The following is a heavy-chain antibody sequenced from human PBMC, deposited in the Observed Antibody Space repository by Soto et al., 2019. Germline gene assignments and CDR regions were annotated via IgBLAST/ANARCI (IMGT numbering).Heavy chain of an antibody. CDR1: GGTFSSYA. J-gene: IGHJ6*02. CDR3: ASCEWGSSWSYYYYGPDV. Sequence: QVQLVQSGAEVKKPGSSVKVSCKASGGTFSSYAISWVRQAPGQGLEWMGGIIPIFGTANYAQKFQGRVTITADESTSSAYMELSSVRSEDTAVYYCASCEWGSSWSYYYYGPDVWGQGTTVTVSS. D-gene: IGHD6-13*01. V-gene: IGHV1-69*01. CDR2: IIPIFGTA.